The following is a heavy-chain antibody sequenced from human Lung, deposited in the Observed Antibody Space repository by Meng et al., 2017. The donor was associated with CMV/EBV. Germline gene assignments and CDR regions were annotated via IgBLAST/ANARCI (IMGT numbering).Heavy chain of an antibody. CDR1: GYSFTTYA. CDR3: ARTGCSSSSCYDY. Sequence: QDEVVQSGVEVKKPGASVKVSCKASGYSFTTYAMHWVRQAPGQRLEWMGWINAGNGNTKYSEKFQSRVTITRDTAASTAYMELSSLRSEDTAVYYCARTGCSSSSCYDYWGQGTLVTVSS. V-gene: IGHV1-3*01. J-gene: IGHJ4*02. CDR2: INAGNGNT. D-gene: IGHD2-2*01.